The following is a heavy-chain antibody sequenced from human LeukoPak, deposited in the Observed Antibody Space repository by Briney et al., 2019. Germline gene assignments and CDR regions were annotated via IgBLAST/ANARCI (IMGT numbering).Heavy chain of an antibody. J-gene: IGHJ3*01. Sequence: PGGSLRLSCAASGFSFDYYGMHWVRQGPGTGLEWVAFIRSDGNDKYYGDSVKGRFTISRDISKNTLYLQMISLRAEDTGVYYCAKDRTPVYGNFDVDAFDVWGQGTMVTVSS. D-gene: IGHD4-11*01. V-gene: IGHV3-30*02. CDR1: GFSFDYYG. CDR2: IRSDGNDK. CDR3: AKDRTPVYGNFDVDAFDV.